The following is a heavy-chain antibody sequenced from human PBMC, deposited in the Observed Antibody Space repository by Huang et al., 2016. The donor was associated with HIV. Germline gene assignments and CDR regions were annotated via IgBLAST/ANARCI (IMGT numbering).Heavy chain of an antibody. CDR1: GGSFSGYY. CDR2: INHSERT. J-gene: IGHJ6*03. V-gene: IGHV4-34*01. CDR3: ARGQGGYYYYYMDV. Sequence: QVQLQQWGAGLLRPSETLSLTCAVYGGSFSGYYGTWIRPPPGKGLEWIGEINHSERTNYNPSLKSRVTISVDTARNQFSLTLTSVTAADTAVYYCARGQGGYYYYYMDVWGKGTTVTVSS.